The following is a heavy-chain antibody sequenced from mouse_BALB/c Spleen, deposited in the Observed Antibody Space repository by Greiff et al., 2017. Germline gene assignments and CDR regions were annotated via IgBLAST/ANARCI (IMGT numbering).Heavy chain of an antibody. CDR2: ISSGSSTI. V-gene: IGHV5-17*02. J-gene: IGHJ4*01. CDR1: GFTFSSFG. Sequence: EVHLVESGGGLVQPGGSRKLSCAASGFTFSSFGMHWVRQAPEKGLEWVAYISSGSSTIYYADTVKGRFTISRDNPKNTLFLQMTSLRSEDTAMYYCARSLRRGGYAMDYWGQGTSVTVSS. D-gene: IGHD1-2*01. CDR3: ARSLRRGGYAMDY.